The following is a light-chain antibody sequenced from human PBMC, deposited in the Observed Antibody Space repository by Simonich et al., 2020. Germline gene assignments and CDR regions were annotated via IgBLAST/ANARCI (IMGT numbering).Light chain of an antibody. J-gene: IGLJ3*02. CDR2: DVR. V-gene: IGLV2-14*02. CDR1: SSDVGSYNL. Sequence: QSALTQPASVSGSPGQSITISCTGTSSDVGSYNLVSWYQQHPGKAPKLMIYDVRKRPSGVSNRFSGSKYGNTASLTISGLQAEDEADYYCSSYTSSSTWVFGGGTKLTVL. CDR3: SSYTSSSTWV.